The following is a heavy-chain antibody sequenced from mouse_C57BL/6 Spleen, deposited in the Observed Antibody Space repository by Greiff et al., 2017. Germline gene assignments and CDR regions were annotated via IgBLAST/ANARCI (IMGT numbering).Heavy chain of an antibody. V-gene: IGHV1-64*01. D-gene: IGHD2-1*01. Sequence: QVQLQQPGAELVKPGASVKLSCKASGYTFTSYWMHWVKQRPGQGLEWIGMIHPNSGSTNYNEKFKSKATLTVDKSSSTAYMQLSSLTSEDSAVYYCAREYYGNYVEAYWGQGTLVTVSA. CDR1: GYTFTSYW. J-gene: IGHJ3*01. CDR3: AREYYGNYVEAY. CDR2: IHPNSGST.